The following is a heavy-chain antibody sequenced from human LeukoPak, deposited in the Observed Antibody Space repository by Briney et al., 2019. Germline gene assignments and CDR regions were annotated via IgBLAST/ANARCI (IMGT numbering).Heavy chain of an antibody. D-gene: IGHD3-22*01. CDR1: GLTFDDYD. CDR2: INWNGGST. V-gene: IGHV3-20*04. Sequence: GGPLRLSCAASGLTFDDYDMSWVRQAPGKGLEWVSGINWNGGSTGYADSVKGRFIISRDNAKNSLYLQMNSLRAEDTALYYCAKGRNYYDSSGYYHFDYWGQGTLVTVSS. J-gene: IGHJ4*02. CDR3: AKGRNYYDSSGYYHFDY.